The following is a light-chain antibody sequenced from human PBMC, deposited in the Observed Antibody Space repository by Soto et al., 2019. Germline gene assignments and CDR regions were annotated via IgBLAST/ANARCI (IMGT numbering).Light chain of an antibody. V-gene: IGLV1-51*01. J-gene: IGLJ1*01. Sequence: QSLLTQPPSVSAAPGQKVTISCSGSSSNIGGNSVSWYQQLPGTAPKLLIYDDNKRPSGIPDRFSGSKSGTSATLGITGFQTGDEADYYCGSWDSSLSPYGLGNGTKVTVL. CDR2: DDN. CDR3: GSWDSSLSPYG. CDR1: SSNIGGNS.